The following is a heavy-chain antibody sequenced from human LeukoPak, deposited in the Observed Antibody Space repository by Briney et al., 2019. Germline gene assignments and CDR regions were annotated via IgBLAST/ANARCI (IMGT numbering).Heavy chain of an antibody. D-gene: IGHD3-9*01. CDR1: GFSLSTSGMC. J-gene: IGHJ3*02. V-gene: IGHV2-70*11. Sequence: SGPALVKPTQTLTLTCTFSGFSLSTSGMCVSWIRQPPGKALEWLARIDWDDDKYYSTSLKTRLTISKDTSKNQVVLTMTNMDPVDTATYYCARGSILTGYYILGAFDIWGQGTMVTVSS. CDR2: IDWDDDK. CDR3: ARGSILTGYYILGAFDI.